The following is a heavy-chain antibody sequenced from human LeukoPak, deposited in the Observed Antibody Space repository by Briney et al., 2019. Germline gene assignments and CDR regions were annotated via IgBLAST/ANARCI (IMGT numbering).Heavy chain of an antibody. V-gene: IGHV3-20*04. CDR1: GFTFDDYG. D-gene: IGHD2-2*02. CDR3: ARAGIVVVPAAIASAFDI. Sequence: GGSLRLSCAASGFTFDDYGMSWVRHAPGKGLEWVSGINWNGGSTGYADSVKGRFTISRDNAKNSLYLQMNSLRAEDTALYYCARAGIVVVPAAIASAFDIWGQGTMVTVSS. J-gene: IGHJ3*02. CDR2: INWNGGST.